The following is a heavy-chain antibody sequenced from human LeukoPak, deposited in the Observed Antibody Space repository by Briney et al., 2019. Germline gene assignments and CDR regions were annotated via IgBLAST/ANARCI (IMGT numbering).Heavy chain of an antibody. CDR2: FYFSGST. V-gene: IGHV4-59*11. CDR3: ARAGAIATVHLDLDH. J-gene: IGHJ4*02. CDR1: GASISTHY. Sequence: SETLSLTCTVSGASISTHYWSWIRQPPEKGPEWIGDFYFSGSTNYNPPLKSRATISGDTSKNQFSLNLRSVTAADTAVYYCARAGAIATVHLDLDHWGRGTQVTVSS. D-gene: IGHD6-13*01.